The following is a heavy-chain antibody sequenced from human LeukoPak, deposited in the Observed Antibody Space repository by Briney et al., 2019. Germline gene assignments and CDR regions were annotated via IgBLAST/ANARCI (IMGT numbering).Heavy chain of an antibody. V-gene: IGHV3-33*01. CDR2: IWYDGSNK. CDR3: ARALPRTPGYYYGMDV. J-gene: IGHJ6*04. D-gene: IGHD4-23*01. CDR1: GFTFSSYG. Sequence: PGGSLRLSCAASGFTFSSYGMHWVRQAPGKGLEWVAAIWYDGSNKYYADSVKGRFTISRDNSKNTLYLQMNSLRAEDTAVYYCARALPRTPGYYYGMDVWGKGTTVTVSS.